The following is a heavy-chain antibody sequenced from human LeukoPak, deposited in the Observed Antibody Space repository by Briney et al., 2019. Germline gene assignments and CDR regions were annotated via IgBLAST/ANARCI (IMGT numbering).Heavy chain of an antibody. Sequence: GASVKVSCKASGYTFTSYGISWVRQAPGLGLEWMGWISAYNGNTNYAQKLQGRVTMTTDTSTSTAYMELRSLRSDDTAVYYCARAGSSGWYGGDVYWGQGTLVTVSS. V-gene: IGHV1-18*04. CDR1: GYTFTSYG. J-gene: IGHJ4*02. CDR2: ISAYNGNT. CDR3: ARAGSSGWYGGDVY. D-gene: IGHD6-19*01.